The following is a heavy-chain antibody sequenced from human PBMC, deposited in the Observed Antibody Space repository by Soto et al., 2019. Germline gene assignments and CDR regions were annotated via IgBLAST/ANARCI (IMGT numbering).Heavy chain of an antibody. CDR3: AKDGFYVISPTKAQYYFVY. CDR2: ISYDGSNK. CDR1: GFTFSSYG. V-gene: IGHV3-30*18. Sequence: HPGGSLRLSCAASGFTFSSYGMHWVRQAPGKGLEWVAVISYDGSNKYYADSVKGRFTISRDNSKNTLYLQMNSLRAEDTAVYYCAKDGFYVISPTKAQYYFVYWRQGTLDTVSS. D-gene: IGHD3-9*01. J-gene: IGHJ4*02.